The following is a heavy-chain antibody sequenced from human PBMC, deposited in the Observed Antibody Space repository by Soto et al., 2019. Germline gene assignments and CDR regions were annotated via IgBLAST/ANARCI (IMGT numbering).Heavy chain of an antibody. D-gene: IGHD5-12*01. CDR3: ARGRGYSLIPVVDDAVDV. CDR1: GYSFTGYG. J-gene: IGHJ3*01. CDR2: ITTYNGDT. Sequence: QVQLVQSGAEVKKPGASVKVSCKASGYSFTGYGINWVRQAPGQGLQWLGRITTYNGDTNYAQNFQGRVTMTTATSTSTTYMELKSLRSDDTAVYFCARGRGYSLIPVVDDAVDVWGQGTLVTVSS. V-gene: IGHV1-18*04.